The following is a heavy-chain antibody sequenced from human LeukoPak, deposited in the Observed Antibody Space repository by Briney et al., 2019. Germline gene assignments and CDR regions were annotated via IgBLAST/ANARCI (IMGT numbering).Heavy chain of an antibody. CDR3: ARGSHYGGNSVLDY. CDR1: GGSISSYY. CDR2: IYTSGST. J-gene: IGHJ4*02. D-gene: IGHD4-23*01. V-gene: IGHV4-4*07. Sequence: PSETLSLTCTVSGGSISSYYWNWIRQPAGKGLEWIGRIYTSGSTNYNPSLKSRATMSVDTSKNQFSLKLSSVTAADTAVYYCARGSHYGGNSVLDYWGQGTLVTVSS.